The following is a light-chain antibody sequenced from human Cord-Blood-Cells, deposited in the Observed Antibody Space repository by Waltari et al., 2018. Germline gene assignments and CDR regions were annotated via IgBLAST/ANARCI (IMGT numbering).Light chain of an antibody. Sequence: QSVLTQPPSVSGAPGQRVTISCTGSSSNIGAGYDVHWYQQLPGTAPKLLIYGTRQRPSGVPDRFSCSRAAPSASLASTGLQAEDEADYYCPSYDSSLSGSVFGGGTKLTVL. CDR2: GTR. V-gene: IGLV1-40*01. J-gene: IGLJ3*02. CDR3: PSYDSSLSGSV. CDR1: SSNIGAGYD.